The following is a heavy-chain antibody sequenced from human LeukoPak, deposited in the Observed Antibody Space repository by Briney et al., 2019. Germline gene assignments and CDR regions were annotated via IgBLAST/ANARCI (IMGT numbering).Heavy chain of an antibody. CDR1: GGSISSSSYY. CDR2: ICYSGNT. D-gene: IGHD6-19*01. CDR3: ARLAHSSGWYFDY. V-gene: IGHV4-39*01. Sequence: PSETLSLTCTVSGGSISSSSYYWGWIRQPPGKGLEWIGSICYSGNTYYNPSLKSRVTISVDTSKNQFSLKLSSVTAADTAVYYCARLAHSSGWYFDYWGQGTLVTVSS. J-gene: IGHJ4*02.